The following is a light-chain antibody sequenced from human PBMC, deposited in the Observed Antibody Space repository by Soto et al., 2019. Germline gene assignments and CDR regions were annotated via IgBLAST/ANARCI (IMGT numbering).Light chain of an antibody. V-gene: IGKV3-20*01. CDR3: QQYDDSPIT. J-gene: IGKJ5*01. CDR1: QSVSSSN. Sequence: EIVLTQSPGTLSLSPGERATISCRASQSVSSSNFAWYQQKPGQAPRLLIYGASSRATGIPDRFSGSGSGTDFTLTISRLEPEDFAVYYCQQYDDSPITFGQGTRLEIK. CDR2: GAS.